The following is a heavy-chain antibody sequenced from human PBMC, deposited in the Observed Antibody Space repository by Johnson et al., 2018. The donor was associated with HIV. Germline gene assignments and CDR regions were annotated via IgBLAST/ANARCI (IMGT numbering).Heavy chain of an antibody. D-gene: IGHD3-10*01. V-gene: IGHV3-7*03. CDR1: GLTVSGNY. CDR3: ARAHYGSGSLDI. Sequence: VQLVESGGGLVQPGGSLRLSCAASGLTVSGNYMTWVRQAPGKGLEWVANIKQDGSEKYYVDSVKGRFTISRDNAKNSLYLQMNSLRAEDTAVYYCARAHYGSGSLDIWGQGTMVTVSS. J-gene: IGHJ3*02. CDR2: IKQDGSEK.